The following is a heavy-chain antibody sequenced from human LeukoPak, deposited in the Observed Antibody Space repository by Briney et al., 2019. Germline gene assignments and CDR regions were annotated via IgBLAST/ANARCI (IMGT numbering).Heavy chain of an antibody. J-gene: IGHJ4*02. CDR1: RFPFSSYA. V-gene: IGHV3-23*01. Sequence: GCLRLSCAASRFPFSSYAMSWVRQAPGKGLEWVSASGSGGTTYYADSVKGRFAISRDNSKNTLYLQMNSLRAEDTAVYYCAKGDSSGWTYHFDYWGQGTLVTVSS. D-gene: IGHD6-19*01. CDR3: AKGDSSGWTYHFDY. CDR2: SGSGGTT.